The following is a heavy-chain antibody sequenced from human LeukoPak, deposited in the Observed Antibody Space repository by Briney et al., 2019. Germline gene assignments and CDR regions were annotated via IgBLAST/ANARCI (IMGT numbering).Heavy chain of an antibody. J-gene: IGHJ4*02. D-gene: IGHD6-13*01. CDR2: ICGSGGCT. Sequence: GGSLRLSCEASGFTFNTYAIYWVRQAPGKGLEWVSGICGSGGCTYYADTVKGRFTISRDNSKNTVYLQMNSLGTEDTAVYYCVRDGLAGTSSWFSIFDSWGQGTLVTVSS. V-gene: IGHV3-23*01. CDR3: VRDGLAGTSSWFSIFDS. CDR1: GFTFNTYA.